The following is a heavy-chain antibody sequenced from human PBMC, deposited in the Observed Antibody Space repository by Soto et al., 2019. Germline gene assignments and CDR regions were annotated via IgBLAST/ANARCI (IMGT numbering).Heavy chain of an antibody. D-gene: IGHD3-10*01. CDR2: INPNSGGT. V-gene: IGHV1-2*02. CDR1: GYTFTGYY. J-gene: IGHJ6*01. CDR3: ARDIRFGELLPFYYYYYGLEV. Sequence: GASVKVSCKASGYTFTGYYMHWVRQAPGQGLEWMGWINPNSGGTNYAQKFQGRVTMTRDTSISTAYMELSRLRSDDTAVYYCARDIRFGELLPFYYYYYGLEVWVQGTTVTVSS.